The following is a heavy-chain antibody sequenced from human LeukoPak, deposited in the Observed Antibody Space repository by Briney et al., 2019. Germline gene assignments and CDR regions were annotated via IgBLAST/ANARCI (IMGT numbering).Heavy chain of an antibody. V-gene: IGHV4-39*01. CDR1: GGSISSSSYY. Sequence: PSETLSLTCTVSGGSISSSSYYWGWIRQPPGKGLEWIGSIYYSGSTNYNPSLKSRVTIYVDTSRNQFSLKLSSVTAADTAVYYCARYSSSSSYYYYYMDVWGKGTTVTVSS. CDR2: IYYSGST. J-gene: IGHJ6*03. CDR3: ARYSSSSSYYYYYMDV. D-gene: IGHD6-6*01.